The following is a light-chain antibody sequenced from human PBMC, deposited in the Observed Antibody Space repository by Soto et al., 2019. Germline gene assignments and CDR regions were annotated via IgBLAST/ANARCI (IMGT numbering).Light chain of an antibody. J-gene: IGKJ1*01. V-gene: IGKV1-39*01. CDR3: QQSNSALWT. Sequence: DIQMTRSPSSLSASVGDRVTITCRASQSISSYLNWYQQKPGKAPKLLIYAASSLQGGVPSRFSGSGSGTDFTLTISSLQPEDFATYYCQQSNSALWTFGQGTKVEIK. CDR2: AAS. CDR1: QSISSY.